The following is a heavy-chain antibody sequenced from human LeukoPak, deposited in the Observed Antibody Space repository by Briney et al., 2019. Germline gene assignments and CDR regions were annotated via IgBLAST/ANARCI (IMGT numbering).Heavy chain of an antibody. D-gene: IGHD6-13*01. J-gene: IGHJ4*02. V-gene: IGHV7-4-1*02. CDR1: GYTFTSYA. CDR3: ARTLGSSYSNFDY. Sequence: WASVKVSCKASGYTFTSYAMNWVRQAPGQGLEWMGWINTNTGNPTYAQGFTGRFVFSLDSSVSTAYLQISSLKTEDTAVYYCARTLGSSYSNFDYWGQGTLVTVSS. CDR2: INTNTGNP.